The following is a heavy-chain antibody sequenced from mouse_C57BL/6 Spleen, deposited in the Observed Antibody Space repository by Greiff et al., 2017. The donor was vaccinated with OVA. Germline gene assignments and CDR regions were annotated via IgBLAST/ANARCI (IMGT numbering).Heavy chain of an antibody. V-gene: IGHV1-50*01. CDR3: ARRVITTVVATDY. CDR2: IDPSDSYT. J-gene: IGHJ2*01. CDR1: GYTFTSYW. Sequence: QVQLQQPGAELVKPGASVKLSCKASGYTFTSYWMQWVKQRPGQGLEWIGEIDPSDSYTNYNQKFKGKATLTVDKSSSTAYMQLSSLTSEDSAVYYCARRVITTVVATDYWGQGTTLTVSS. D-gene: IGHD1-1*01.